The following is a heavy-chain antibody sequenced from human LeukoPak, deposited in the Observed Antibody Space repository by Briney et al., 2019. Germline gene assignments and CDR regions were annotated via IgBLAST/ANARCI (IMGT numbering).Heavy chain of an antibody. V-gene: IGHV3-7*03. J-gene: IGHJ4*02. CDR1: GFTFNTYW. CDR3: ARRDGYDFDY. Sequence: GGSLRLSCVASGFTFNTYWMSWVRQAPGKGPEWVANMKEDGGEKHYVDSVKGRFTISRDNAESSLYLQMNSLRAEDTAVYYCARRDGYDFDYWGQGTLVTVSS. CDR2: MKEDGGEK. D-gene: IGHD5-24*01.